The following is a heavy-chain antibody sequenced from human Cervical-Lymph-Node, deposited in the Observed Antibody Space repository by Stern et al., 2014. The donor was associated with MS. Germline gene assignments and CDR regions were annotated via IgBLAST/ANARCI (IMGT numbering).Heavy chain of an antibody. CDR3: TSGGVITIYGVASAAYFQY. CDR2: SKRCSDDGAA. J-gene: IGHJ1*01. Sequence: EMQLVESGGGLVKPGGSLRISCTASGFNVTNAWMTWVRQAPGNGLEWECNSKRCSDDGAADYAAPVKGRLTISRDDSKKTVYLQMDNLKTDDTAIYYCTSGGVITIYGVASAAYFQYWGQGSLVTVSS. V-gene: IGHV3-15*01. D-gene: IGHD3-3*01. CDR1: GFNVTNAW.